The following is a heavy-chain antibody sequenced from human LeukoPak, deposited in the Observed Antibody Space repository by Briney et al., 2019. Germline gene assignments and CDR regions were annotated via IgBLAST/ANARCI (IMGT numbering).Heavy chain of an antibody. V-gene: IGHV1-2*02. Sequence: ASVRVSCKASGYSFIVYYIHWVRQAPGQGLEWMGWINPSSGGTHYAQKFLGRVTMTRDTSISTAYMELSRLRSDDTAVYYCATLYGDYVPSDYWGLGTLVPVCS. D-gene: IGHD4-17*01. CDR2: INPSSGGT. J-gene: IGHJ4*02. CDR1: GYSFIVYY. CDR3: ATLYGDYVPSDY.